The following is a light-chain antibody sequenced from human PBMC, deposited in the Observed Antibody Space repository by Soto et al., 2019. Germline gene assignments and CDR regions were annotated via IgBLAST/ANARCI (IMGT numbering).Light chain of an antibody. CDR3: QQRSNWPST. CDR1: QSVSSY. CDR2: DAS. V-gene: IGKV3-11*01. Sequence: EIVLTQSPATLSLYPGERATLSCRASQSVSSYLAWYQQKPGQAPRLLIYDASNSATGIPARFSGSGSGTDFTLTITSLEPEDFAVYYCQQRSNWPSTFGGGTKVDIK. J-gene: IGKJ4*01.